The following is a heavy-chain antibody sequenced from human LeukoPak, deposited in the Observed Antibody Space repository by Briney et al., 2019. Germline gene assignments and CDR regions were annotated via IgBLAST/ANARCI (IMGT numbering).Heavy chain of an antibody. J-gene: IGHJ2*01. V-gene: IGHV4-31*03. Sequence: PSETLSLTCTVSGGSISSGGYYWSWIRQHPGKGLVWIGYIYYSGSTYYNPSLKSRVTISVDTSKNQFSLKLSSVTAADTAVYYCARGDSSGYYRYWYFDLWGRGTLVTVSS. D-gene: IGHD3-22*01. CDR3: ARGDSSGYYRYWYFDL. CDR2: IYYSGST. CDR1: GGSISSGGYY.